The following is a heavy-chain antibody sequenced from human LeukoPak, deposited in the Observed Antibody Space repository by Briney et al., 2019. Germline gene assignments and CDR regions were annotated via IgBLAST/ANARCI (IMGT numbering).Heavy chain of an antibody. Sequence: GSLRLSCAASGFTFSSYAMHWVRQAPGKGLEWVAVISYDGSNKYYADSVKGRFTISRDNSKNTLYLQMNSLRAEDTAVYYCAKMATILDAFDIWGQGTMVTVSS. D-gene: IGHD5-24*01. CDR2: ISYDGSNK. CDR3: AKMATILDAFDI. CDR1: GFTFSSYA. J-gene: IGHJ3*02. V-gene: IGHV3-30-3*01.